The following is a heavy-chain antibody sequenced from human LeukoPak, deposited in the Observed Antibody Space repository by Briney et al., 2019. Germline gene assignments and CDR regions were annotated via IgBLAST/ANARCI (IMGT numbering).Heavy chain of an antibody. D-gene: IGHD3-10*01. CDR3: ARDFLRSISGPYVDVFDI. CDR2: ISSSGYTV. Sequence: PGGSLRLSCAASGFTFTNYFMSWIRQAPGKGLEWVAYISSSGYTVYYADSVKGRFNISRDNAKNSVFLQMSSLSAEDTAIYYCARDFLRSISGPYVDVFDIWGQGTLVTVSP. J-gene: IGHJ3*02. CDR1: GFTFTNYF. V-gene: IGHV3-11*01.